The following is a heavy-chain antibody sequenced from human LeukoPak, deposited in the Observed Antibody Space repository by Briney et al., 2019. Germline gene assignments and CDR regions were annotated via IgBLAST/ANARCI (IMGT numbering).Heavy chain of an antibody. CDR1: GYSISSGYY. J-gene: IGHJ4*02. V-gene: IGHV4-38-2*02. D-gene: IGHD3-10*01. Sequence: SETLSLTCGVSGYSISSGYYWGWIRQPPGKGLEWIGNIYHNGGTYYNPSLKSRVTISVDTSKNQFSRKVTSVTAADTAVYYCARDRSLGYSSGSYDYCGQGTLATASS. CDR2: IYHNGGT. CDR3: ARDRSLGYSSGSYDY.